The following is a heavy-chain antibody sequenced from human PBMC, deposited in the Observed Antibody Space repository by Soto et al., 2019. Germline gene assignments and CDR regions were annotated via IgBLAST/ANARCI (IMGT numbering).Heavy chain of an antibody. CDR1: GGTFSSYA. J-gene: IGHJ6*02. D-gene: IGHD3-16*01. CDR2: ILPIFGTA. V-gene: IGHV1-69*01. Sequence: QVQLVQSGAEVKKPGSSVKVSCKASGGTFSSYAISWGRQAPGQGLEGMGGILPIFGTANYAHKFQGRVTITADESTSTAYMARSSLRSADTAVYYCARAFSVATRIGGVNYDYCMYVCCQGTTVTVAS. CDR3: ARAFSVATRIGGVNYDYCMYV.